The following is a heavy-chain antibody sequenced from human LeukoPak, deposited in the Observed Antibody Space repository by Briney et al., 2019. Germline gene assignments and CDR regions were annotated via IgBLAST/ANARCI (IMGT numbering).Heavy chain of an antibody. CDR1: GGSISSSSYY. J-gene: IGHJ4*02. CDR3: ARHGRDGDYVAY. CDR2: IYYSGST. Sequence: KTSETLSLTCTVSGGSISSSSYYWGWIRRPPGKGLEWIGSIYYSGSTYYNPSLKSRVTISVDTSKNQFSLKLSSVTAADTAVYYCARHGRDGDYVAYWGQGTLVTVSS. D-gene: IGHD4-17*01. V-gene: IGHV4-39*01.